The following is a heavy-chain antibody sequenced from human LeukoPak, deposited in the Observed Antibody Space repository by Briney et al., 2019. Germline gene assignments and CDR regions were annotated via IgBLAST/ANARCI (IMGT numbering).Heavy chain of an antibody. Sequence: ASVKVSCKASGYTFTSYDITWVRQAPGQGLEWMGWISASHGYTNYAQNFQGRVTMTTDVSTSTAYMELRGLRSDDTAVYFGARRPGYCSLGTCYYVFDYWGQGTLVTVSS. CDR3: ARRPGYCSLGTCYYVFDY. V-gene: IGHV1-18*01. J-gene: IGHJ4*02. CDR2: ISASHGYT. CDR1: GYTFTSYD. D-gene: IGHD2-15*01.